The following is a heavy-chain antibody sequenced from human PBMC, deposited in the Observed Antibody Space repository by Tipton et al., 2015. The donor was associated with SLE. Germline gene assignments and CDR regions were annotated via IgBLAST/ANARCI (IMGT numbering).Heavy chain of an antibody. CDR3: ASGTIESFDY. J-gene: IGHJ4*02. D-gene: IGHD3-9*01. CDR2: IYTSGST. V-gene: IGHV4-61*09. CDR1: GGSISSGSYY. Sequence: TLSLTCTVSGGSISSGSYYWSWIRQPAGKGLEWIGYIYTSGSTNYNPSLKSRVTISVDTSKNQFSLKLSSVTAADTAVYYCASGTIESFDYWGQGTLVTVSS.